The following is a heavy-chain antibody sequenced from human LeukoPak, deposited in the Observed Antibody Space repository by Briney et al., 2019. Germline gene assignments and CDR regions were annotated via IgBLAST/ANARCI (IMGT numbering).Heavy chain of an antibody. V-gene: IGHV4-39*01. Sequence: PSETLSLTCTVSGGSISSSSYYWGWIRQSPGKGLEWIGNIHYSGSTQYDPSLKSRVTISVDTSKSQFSLKLSSVTAADTAVYYCAGILTGYFDYWGQGTLVTVSS. CDR2: IHYSGST. D-gene: IGHD3-9*01. J-gene: IGHJ4*02. CDR3: AGILTGYFDY. CDR1: GGSISSSSYY.